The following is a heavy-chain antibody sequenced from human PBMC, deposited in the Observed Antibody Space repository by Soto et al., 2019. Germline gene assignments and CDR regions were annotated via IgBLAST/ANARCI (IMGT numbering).Heavy chain of an antibody. V-gene: IGHV1-8*01. J-gene: IGHJ4*02. CDR2: INPNSGNI. CDR3: ARGRASGSYYLLDY. CDR1: GYTFTTYD. D-gene: IGHD3-10*01. Sequence: ASVKVSCKASGYTFTTYDINWVRQATGHGLEWMGWINPNSGNIGYAQRFQGRVTMTRDTAIRTAYVEVSSLRSDDTAVYYCARGRASGSYYLLDYWGQGTLVTVSS.